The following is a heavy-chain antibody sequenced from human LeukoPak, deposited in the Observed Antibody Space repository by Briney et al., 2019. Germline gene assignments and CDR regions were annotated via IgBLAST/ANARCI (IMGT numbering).Heavy chain of an antibody. J-gene: IGHJ4*02. CDR1: GFTFSSYA. D-gene: IGHD3-16*01. Sequence: PGGSLRLSCAASGFTFSSYAMSWVRQAPGKGLEWVSAISGSGGSTYYADSVKGRFTISRDNSKNTLYLQMNSLRAEDTAVYYCAKDLTTGGTKDPPTPKYYFDYWGQGTLVTVSS. V-gene: IGHV3-23*01. CDR2: ISGSGGST. CDR3: AKDLTTGGTKDPPTPKYYFDY.